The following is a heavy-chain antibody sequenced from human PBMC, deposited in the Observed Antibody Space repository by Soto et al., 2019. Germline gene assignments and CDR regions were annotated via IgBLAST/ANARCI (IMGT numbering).Heavy chain of an antibody. Sequence: QVQLVESGGGVVQPGRSLRLSCAASGFTFSSYGMHWVRQAPGKGLEWVAVISYDGSNKYYADSVKGRFTISRDNSKNTLYLKMNSLVAEDTAVYYCAKLYDILTGYWDWGQGTLVTVSS. V-gene: IGHV3-30*18. CDR3: AKLYDILTGYWD. CDR1: GFTFSSYG. J-gene: IGHJ4*02. D-gene: IGHD3-9*01. CDR2: ISYDGSNK.